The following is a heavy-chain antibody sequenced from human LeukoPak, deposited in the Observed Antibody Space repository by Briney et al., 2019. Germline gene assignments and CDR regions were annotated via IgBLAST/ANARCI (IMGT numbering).Heavy chain of an antibody. CDR3: AREFDPGLMWYWFDP. D-gene: IGHD2-8*01. J-gene: IGHJ5*02. CDR1: GYTFTDHY. Sequence: GASVKDSCKASGYTFTDHYVHWVRQAPGQGLEWMGWINPDSGGTNYAQTFQGRVTMTRDTSISTAYMELRSLRSDDTAVYYCAREFDPGLMWYWFDPWGQGTLVTVSS. V-gene: IGHV1-2*02. CDR2: INPDSGGT.